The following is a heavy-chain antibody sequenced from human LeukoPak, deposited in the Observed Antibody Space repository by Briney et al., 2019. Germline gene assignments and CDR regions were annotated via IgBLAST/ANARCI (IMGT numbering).Heavy chain of an antibody. CDR1: GFTFSSYA. D-gene: IGHD3-22*01. J-gene: IGHJ4*02. V-gene: IGHV3-23*01. CDR3: AKDFGLYSTGYSPGAYFDY. CDR2: ISGSGGST. Sequence: GGSLRLSCAASGFTFSSYAMSWVRQAPGKGLEWVSAISGSGGSTYYADSVKGRFTISRDNSKNTLYLQMNSLRAEDTAVYYCAKDFGLYSTGYSPGAYFDYWGQGTLVTVSS.